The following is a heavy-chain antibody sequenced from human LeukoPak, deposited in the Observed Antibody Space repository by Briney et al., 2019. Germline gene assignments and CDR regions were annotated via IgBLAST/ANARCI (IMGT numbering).Heavy chain of an antibody. V-gene: IGHV1-18*01. CDR1: GGTFSSYA. Sequence: ASVKVSCKASGGTFSSYAISWVRQAPGQGLEWMGWISAYNGNTNYAQKLQGRVTMTTDTSTSTAYMELRSLRSDDTAVYYCARDGSSYSNYSPPWYFDLWGRGTLVTVSS. D-gene: IGHD4-11*01. CDR3: ARDGSSYSNYSPPWYFDL. J-gene: IGHJ2*01. CDR2: ISAYNGNT.